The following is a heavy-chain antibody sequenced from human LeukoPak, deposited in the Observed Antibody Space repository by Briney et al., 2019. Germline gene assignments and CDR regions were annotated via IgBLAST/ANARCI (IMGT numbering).Heavy chain of an antibody. CDR2: INADGRTT. Sequence: GGSLRLSCAASGLTFSSDWMHWVRQPPGKGLVWVSRINADGRTTNHADSVKGRFTISRDNAKSTLYLQMSSLRAEDTAVYYCARGLTGYYGYFEYWGQGVLVTVSS. V-gene: IGHV3-74*01. D-gene: IGHD3-9*01. J-gene: IGHJ4*02. CDR3: ARGLTGYYGYFEY. CDR1: GLTFSSDW.